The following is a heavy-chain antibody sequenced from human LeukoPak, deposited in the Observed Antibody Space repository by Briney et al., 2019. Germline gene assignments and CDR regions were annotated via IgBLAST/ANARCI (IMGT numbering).Heavy chain of an antibody. CDR2: IIPIFGTA. J-gene: IGHJ4*02. CDR3: AKPSDEEWLVTKRELDC. Sequence: ASVTVSCKASGGTFSSYAISWVRQAPGQGLEWMGGIIPIFGTANYAQKFQGRVTITTDESTSTAYMELSSLRSEDTAVYYCAKPSDEEWLVTKRELDCWGQGTLVTVSS. V-gene: IGHV1-69*05. CDR1: GGTFSSYA. D-gene: IGHD5-12*01.